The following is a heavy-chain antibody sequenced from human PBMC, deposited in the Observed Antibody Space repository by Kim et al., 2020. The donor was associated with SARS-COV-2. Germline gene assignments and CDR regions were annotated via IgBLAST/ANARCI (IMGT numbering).Heavy chain of an antibody. V-gene: IGHV3-23*01. J-gene: IGHJ3*02. D-gene: IGHD6-13*01. Sequence: VKGRFTISRDNSKNTLYLQMNSLRAEDTAVYYCAKQGGYSSSWWYAFDIWGQGTMVTVSS. CDR3: AKQGGYSSSWWYAFDI.